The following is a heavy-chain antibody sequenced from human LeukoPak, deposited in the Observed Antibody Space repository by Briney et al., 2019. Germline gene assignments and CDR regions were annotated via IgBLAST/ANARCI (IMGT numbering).Heavy chain of an antibody. V-gene: IGHV1-8*03. CDR1: GYTFTSYD. Sequence: ASVKVSCKASGYTFTSYDINWVRQATGQGLEWMGWMNPNSGNTGYAQKFQGRVTITRNTSISTAYMELSSLRSEDTAVYYCARFGGSRLRYFDGLVPYYFDYWGQGTLVTVSS. CDR2: MNPNSGNT. D-gene: IGHD3-9*01. J-gene: IGHJ4*02. CDR3: ARFGGSRLRYFDGLVPYYFDY.